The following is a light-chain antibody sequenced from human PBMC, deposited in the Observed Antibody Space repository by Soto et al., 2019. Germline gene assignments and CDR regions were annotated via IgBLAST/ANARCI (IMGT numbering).Light chain of an antibody. CDR2: DND. V-gene: IGLV1-40*01. J-gene: IGLJ2*01. Sequence: QSVLTQPPSVSGAPGQRVTISCTGSSSNIGAGYDVHWYQQVPGTAPKLLIYDNDNRPSGVPDRFSGSTSGTSASLAFTGLQADDEAGYYCQSYDSSLSGVVFGGGTKLTVL. CDR3: QSYDSSLSGVV. CDR1: SSNIGAGYD.